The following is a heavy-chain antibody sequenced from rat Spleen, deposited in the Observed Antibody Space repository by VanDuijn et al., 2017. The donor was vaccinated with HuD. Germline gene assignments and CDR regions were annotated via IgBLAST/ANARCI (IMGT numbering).Heavy chain of an antibody. J-gene: IGHJ2*01. CDR2: ISTGGGNT. Sequence: EVQLAESGGGLVQPGRSLKLSCAASGFTFSDYYMAWVRQAPTKGLEWVASISTGGGNTYYRDSVKGRFTISRDNAKNTQYLQMDSLRSEDTATYYCARKGILRPGGDYFDYWGQGVMVTVSS. V-gene: IGHV5S13*01. CDR1: GFTFSDYY. CDR3: ARKGILRPGGDYFDY. D-gene: IGHD1-6*01.